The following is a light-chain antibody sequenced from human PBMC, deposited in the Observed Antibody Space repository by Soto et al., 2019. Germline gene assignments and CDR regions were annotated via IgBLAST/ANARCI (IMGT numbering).Light chain of an antibody. CDR1: QSVSSSY. J-gene: IGKJ3*01. CDR2: GAS. Sequence: EIVLTQSPGTLSLSPGERATLSCRASQSVSSSYLAWYQQQPGQAPRLLIYGASSRATGIPDRCSGSGSGTDFTLTISRLEPEDFALYYCQQYGSSPVTFGPGTKVDIK. V-gene: IGKV3-20*01. CDR3: QQYGSSPVT.